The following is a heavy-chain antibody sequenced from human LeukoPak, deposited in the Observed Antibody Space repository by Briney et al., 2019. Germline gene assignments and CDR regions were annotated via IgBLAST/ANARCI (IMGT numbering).Heavy chain of an antibody. Sequence: GGTLRLSCVASGFTFSSHGMNWVRQAPGKGLEWVSGITSGTRTYYADSVKGRFAISRDNSKNTMYLQMNSLRAEDTAVYYCARDIRWLEFDYWGQGILVTVSS. J-gene: IGHJ4*02. CDR2: ITSGTRT. V-gene: IGHV3-23*01. CDR1: GFTFSSHG. D-gene: IGHD6-19*01. CDR3: ARDIRWLEFDY.